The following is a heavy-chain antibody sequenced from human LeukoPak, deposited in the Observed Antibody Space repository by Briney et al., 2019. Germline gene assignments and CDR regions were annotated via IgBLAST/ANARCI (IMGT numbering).Heavy chain of an antibody. CDR1: GFTFSSYW. CDR3: AAFFYDSTGYRSFDF. J-gene: IGHJ3*01. D-gene: IGHD3-22*01. CDR2: INLDGSEK. Sequence: PGGSLRLSCAASGFTFSSYWMSWVRQAPGKGLEWVAYINLDGSEKDYVDSVKGRFTISRDNAKNSLYLQMSSLRAEDTAVYYCAAFFYDSTGYRSFDFWGQGTMVTVSS. V-gene: IGHV3-7*02.